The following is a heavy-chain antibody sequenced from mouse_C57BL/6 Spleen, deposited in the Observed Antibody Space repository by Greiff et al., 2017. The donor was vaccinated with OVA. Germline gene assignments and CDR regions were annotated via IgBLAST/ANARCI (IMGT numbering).Heavy chain of an antibody. Sequence: VQLKQSGGDLVKPGGSLKLSCAASGFTFSSYGMSWVRQTPDKRLEWVATISSGGSYTYYPDSVKGRFTISRDNAKNTLYLQMSSLKSEDTAMYYCARRGYYGSWFAYWGQGTLVTVSA. J-gene: IGHJ3*01. CDR1: GFTFSSYG. CDR3: ARRGYYGSWFAY. D-gene: IGHD1-1*01. CDR2: ISSGGSYT. V-gene: IGHV5-6*01.